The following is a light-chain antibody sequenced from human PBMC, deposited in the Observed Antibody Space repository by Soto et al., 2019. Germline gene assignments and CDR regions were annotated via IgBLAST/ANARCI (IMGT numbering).Light chain of an antibody. V-gene: IGKV1-33*01. CDR3: QKYDRLPYT. CDR1: QGIYIY. J-gene: IGKJ2*01. CDR2: EAS. Sequence: DIRMTQSPSSLSASVGDRVTITCQASQGIYIYVSWYQQKPGKAPKVLIYEASNLETGVPSRFSGSGSGTEFTLNLSSLQPEDIATYYCQKYDRLPYTYGQGTKLEIK.